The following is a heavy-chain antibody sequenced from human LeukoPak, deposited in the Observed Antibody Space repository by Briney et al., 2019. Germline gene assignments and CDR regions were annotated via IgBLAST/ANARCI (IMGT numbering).Heavy chain of an antibody. CDR2: ISSDGSTT. CDR1: GFTFSSYW. V-gene: IGHV3-74*01. D-gene: IGHD3-10*01. J-gene: IGHJ4*02. Sequence: GGSLRLSCAVSGFTFSSYWMHWVRHVPGEGLVWVSRISSDGSTTTYADSVKGRFTISRDNAKNTLYLQMNSLRAEDTAVYYCVNILFGWGQGTLVTVSS. CDR3: VNILFG.